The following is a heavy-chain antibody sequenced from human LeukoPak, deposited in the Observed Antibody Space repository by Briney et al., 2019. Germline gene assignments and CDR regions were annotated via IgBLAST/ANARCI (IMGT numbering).Heavy chain of an antibody. V-gene: IGHV3-48*01. CDR3: ASAYDFWSGYHLPGY. D-gene: IGHD3-3*01. J-gene: IGHJ4*02. CDR2: ISSSSTTI. Sequence: PGGSLRLSCAASGFTFSSYNMNWVRQTPGEGLEWVSYISSSSTTIYYADSVKGRFTIPRDNAKNSLYLQMNSLRAEDTAVYYCASAYDFWSGYHLPGYWGQGTLVTVSS. CDR1: GFTFSSYN.